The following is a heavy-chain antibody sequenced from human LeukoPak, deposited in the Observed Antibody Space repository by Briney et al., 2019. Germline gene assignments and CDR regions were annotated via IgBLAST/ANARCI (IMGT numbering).Heavy chain of an antibody. V-gene: IGHV3-30*18. CDR1: GFTFSSYG. Sequence: PGRSLRLSCAASGFTFSSYGMHWVRQAPGKGLEWVAVISYDGSNKYYADSVKGRFTISRDNSKNTLYLQMNGLRAEDTAVYYCAKGILGYCSGGSCYPFDYWGQGTQVTVSS. D-gene: IGHD2-15*01. CDR2: ISYDGSNK. J-gene: IGHJ4*02. CDR3: AKGILGYCSGGSCYPFDY.